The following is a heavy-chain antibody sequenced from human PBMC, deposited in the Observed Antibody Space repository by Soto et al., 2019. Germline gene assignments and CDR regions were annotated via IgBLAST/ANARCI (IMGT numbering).Heavy chain of an antibody. CDR3: ARVVPGAEAWFGP. CDR1: GYTFSNYG. CDR2: ISLYSDGT. J-gene: IGHJ5*02. V-gene: IGHV1-18*01. Sequence: ASVKVSYKTSGYTFSNYGITWVRQAPGQPLEWLGWISLYSDGTNYAQKFQGRVSMTTDTSTTTAYMELRSLRSDDTAVYYCARVVPGAEAWFGPWGQGTLVTVSS. D-gene: IGHD2-2*01.